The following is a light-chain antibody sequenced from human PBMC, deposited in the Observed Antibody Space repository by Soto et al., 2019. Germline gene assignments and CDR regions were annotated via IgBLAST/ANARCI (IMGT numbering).Light chain of an antibody. V-gene: IGKV3-15*01. Sequence: MTQSAATLCVFRGDRSTLSCMASQSVSSNLAWYQQKPGQAPRLLIYGASTRATGIPDRFSGSGSGTEFTLSISSLQSEDFAVYYCQQYYNRPRTFGQGSKVDIK. J-gene: IGKJ1*01. CDR2: GAS. CDR1: QSVSSN. CDR3: QQYYNRPRT.